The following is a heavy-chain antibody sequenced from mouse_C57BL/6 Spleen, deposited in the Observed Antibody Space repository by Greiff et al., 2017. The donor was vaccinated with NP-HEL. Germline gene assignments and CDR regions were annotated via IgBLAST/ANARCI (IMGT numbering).Heavy chain of an antibody. CDR3: ARDLGLGRYFDY. D-gene: IGHD4-1*01. V-gene: IGHV3-6*01. J-gene: IGHJ2*01. CDR1: GYSITSGYY. CDR2: ITYDGSN. Sequence: DVKLVESGPGLVKPSQSLSLTCSVTGYSITSGYYWNWIRQFPGNKLEWMGYITYDGSNNYNPSLKNRISITRDTSKNQFFLKLNSVTTEDTATYYCARDLGLGRYFDYWGQGTTLTVSS.